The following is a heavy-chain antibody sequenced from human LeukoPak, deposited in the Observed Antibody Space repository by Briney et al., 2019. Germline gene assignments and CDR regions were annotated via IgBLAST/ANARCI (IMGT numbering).Heavy chain of an antibody. CDR1: GYTFTGYY. J-gene: IGHJ6*03. CDR2: INPNTGDT. D-gene: IGHD1-14*01. Sequence: GASVKVSCKASGYTFTGYYMHWVRQAPGQGLEWMGWINPNTGDTNYAQKFQGRITMTRDTSISTAYMELSRLRSDDTAVYYCARGPILSRGAPGNYYYYYYYMDVWGKGTTVTVSS. V-gene: IGHV1-2*02. CDR3: ARGPILSRGAPGNYYYYYYYMDV.